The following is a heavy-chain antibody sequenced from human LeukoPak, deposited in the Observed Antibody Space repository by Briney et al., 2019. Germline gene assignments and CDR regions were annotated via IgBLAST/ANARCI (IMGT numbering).Heavy chain of an antibody. J-gene: IGHJ3*02. Sequence: PSQTLSLTCTVSGGSISSGSYYWSWIRQPAGKGLEWIGRIYTSGSTNYNPSLKSRVTISVDRSKNQFSLKLSSVTAADTAVYYCARGCSSTSCYVGAFDIWGQGTMVTASS. CDR3: ARGCSSTSCYVGAFDI. CDR2: IYTSGST. CDR1: GGSISSGSYY. D-gene: IGHD2-2*01. V-gene: IGHV4-61*02.